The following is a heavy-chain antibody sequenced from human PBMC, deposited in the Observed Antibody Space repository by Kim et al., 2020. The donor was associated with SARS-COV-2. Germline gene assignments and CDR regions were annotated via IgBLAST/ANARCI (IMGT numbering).Heavy chain of an antibody. J-gene: IGHJ3*02. D-gene: IGHD1-1*01. CDR3: ARPSQPRRLNSAGAFDI. Sequence: FQGRVTMTRNTSISTAYMELSSLRSEDTAVYYCARPSQPRRLNSAGAFDIWGQGTMVTVSS. V-gene: IGHV1-8*01.